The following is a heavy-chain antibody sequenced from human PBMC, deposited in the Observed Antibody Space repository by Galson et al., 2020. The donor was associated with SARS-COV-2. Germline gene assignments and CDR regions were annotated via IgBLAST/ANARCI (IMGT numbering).Heavy chain of an antibody. V-gene: IGHV3-30*04. CDR2: ISYDGSNK. Sequence: GESLKISCAASGFTFSSYAMHWVRQAPGKGLEWVAVISYDGSNKYYADSVKGRFTISRDNSKNTLYLQMNSLRAEDTAVYYCAREEAVTGAFDYWCQGSLVTFSS. CDR3: AREEAVTGAFDY. J-gene: IGHJ4*02. D-gene: IGHD6-19*01. CDR1: GFTFSSYA.